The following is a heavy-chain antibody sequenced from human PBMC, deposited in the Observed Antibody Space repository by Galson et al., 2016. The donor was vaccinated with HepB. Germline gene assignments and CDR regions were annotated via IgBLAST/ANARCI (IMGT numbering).Heavy chain of an antibody. CDR1: GYTFTNYY. D-gene: IGHD6-19*01. CDR3: ARSPQWLEHFDY. CDR2: INPTGSST. Sequence: SVKVSCKASGYTFTNYYMHWVRQAPRQGLQWMGIINPTGSSTSYAQKFQGRVTLTRDTSTSTVYMELSSLRSEDTAVYYCARSPQWLEHFDYRGQGTLVTVSS. V-gene: IGHV1-46*01. J-gene: IGHJ4*02.